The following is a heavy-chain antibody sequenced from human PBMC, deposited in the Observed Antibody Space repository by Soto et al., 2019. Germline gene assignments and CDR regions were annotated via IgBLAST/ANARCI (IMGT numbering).Heavy chain of an antibody. J-gene: IGHJ6*02. D-gene: IGHD3-22*01. CDR1: GGTFSSYA. Sequence: SVKVSCKASGGTFSSYAISWVRQAPGQGLEWMGGIIPIFGTANYAQKFQGRVTITADKSTSTAYMELSSLRSEDTAVYYCARHYEYYYDSTHYGMDVWGQGTTVTVSS. CDR2: IIPIFGTA. CDR3: ARHYEYYYDSTHYGMDV. V-gene: IGHV1-69*06.